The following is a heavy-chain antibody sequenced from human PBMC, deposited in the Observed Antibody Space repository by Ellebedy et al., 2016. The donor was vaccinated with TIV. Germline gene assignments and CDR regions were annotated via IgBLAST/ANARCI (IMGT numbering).Heavy chain of an antibody. CDR3: ARQYHNGTSGYYVDY. V-gene: IGHV4-59*08. J-gene: IGHJ4*02. D-gene: IGHD3-22*01. CDR2: IYHTGSA. CDR1: GGPIIGHY. Sequence: MPSETLSLTCTASGGPIIGHYWSWIRQPPGKGLESIAYIYHTGSANYNPSLKSRVTISVDTSKNQFSLKLSSVTAADTAVYYCARQYHNGTSGYYVDYWGQGTLLTVSS.